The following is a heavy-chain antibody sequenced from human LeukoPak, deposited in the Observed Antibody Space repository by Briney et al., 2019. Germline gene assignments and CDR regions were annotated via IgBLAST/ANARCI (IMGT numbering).Heavy chain of an antibody. J-gene: IGHJ4*02. CDR3: AKDQTLYSSSCFDY. CDR2: ISWNSGSI. Sequence: GGSLRLSCAASGFTFDDYAMHWVRQAPGKGLEWVSGISWNSGSIGYADSVKGRFIISRDNAKNSLYLQMNSLRAEDTALYYCAKDQTLYSSSCFDYWGQGTLVTVSS. D-gene: IGHD6-13*01. CDR1: GFTFDDYA. V-gene: IGHV3-9*01.